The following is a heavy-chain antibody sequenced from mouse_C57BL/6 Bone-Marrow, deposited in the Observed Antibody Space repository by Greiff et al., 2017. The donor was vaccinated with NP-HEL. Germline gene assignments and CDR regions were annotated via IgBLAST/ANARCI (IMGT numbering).Heavy chain of an antibody. J-gene: IGHJ2*01. CDR3: TFYYMGTG. V-gene: IGHV14-4*01. CDR1: GFNIKDDY. D-gene: IGHD2-1*01. Sequence: ASVKLSCTASGFNIKDDYMHWVKQRPEQGLEWIGWIDPENGDTEYASKFQGKATITADTSSNTAYLQLSSLTSEDTAVYYCTFYYMGTGWGQGTTLTVSS. CDR2: IDPENGDT.